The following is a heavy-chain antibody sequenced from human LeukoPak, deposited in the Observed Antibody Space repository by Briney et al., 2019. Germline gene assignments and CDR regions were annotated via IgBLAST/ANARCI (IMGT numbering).Heavy chain of an antibody. V-gene: IGHV3-30*04. D-gene: IGHD6-19*01. Sequence: GGSLRLSCATSGFTLRYYQMNWVRQAPGKGLEWVAVISYDGSNKYYADSVKGRFTISRDNSKNTLYLQMNSLRAEDTAVYYCARDDTGYSSGWPPNPFDYWGQGTLVTVSS. J-gene: IGHJ4*02. CDR3: ARDDTGYSSGWPPNPFDY. CDR2: ISYDGSNK. CDR1: GFTLRYYQ.